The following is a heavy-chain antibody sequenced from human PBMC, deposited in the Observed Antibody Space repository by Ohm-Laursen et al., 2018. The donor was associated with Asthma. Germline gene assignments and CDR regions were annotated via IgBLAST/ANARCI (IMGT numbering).Heavy chain of an antibody. Sequence: GSLRLSCAASGFTFSSYAMSWVRQAPGKGLEWVSAISGSGGSTYYADSVKGRFTFLKDNAKNSQDLQMNSLRAEDTAVYYCVRDDGDCWGQGTLVTVSS. CDR2: ISGSGGST. J-gene: IGHJ4*02. V-gene: IGHV3-23*01. CDR1: GFTFSSYA. CDR3: VRDDGDC.